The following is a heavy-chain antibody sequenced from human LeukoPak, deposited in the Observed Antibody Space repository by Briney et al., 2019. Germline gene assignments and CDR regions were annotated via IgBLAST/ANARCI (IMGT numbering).Heavy chain of an antibody. V-gene: IGHV3-66*01. J-gene: IGHJ3*02. D-gene: IGHD3-10*01. CDR1: GFTVSSNY. CDR3: ARDFGPTGEDAFDI. Sequence: GGSLRLSCAASGFTVSSNYMSWVRQAPGKGLEWVSVIYSGGSTYYADSVKGRFTISRDNSKNTLYLQMNSLRAEDTAVYYCARDFGPTGEDAFDIWGQGTMVTVSS. CDR2: IYSGGST.